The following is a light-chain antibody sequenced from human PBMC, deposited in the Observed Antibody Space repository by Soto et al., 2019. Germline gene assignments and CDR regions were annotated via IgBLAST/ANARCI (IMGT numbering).Light chain of an antibody. J-gene: IGKJ1*01. V-gene: IGKV3-20*01. CDR1: QTVQFNY. Sequence: EIVLTQSPGTLSLSPGERATLSCKASQTVQFNYVAWYQQKPGQAPRLLINAASNRATGIPDRFSGSGSGMDFTLTIISLEPEDVVVYYCQQSGDSQWTFGQGTKVDIK. CDR3: QQSGDSQWT. CDR2: AAS.